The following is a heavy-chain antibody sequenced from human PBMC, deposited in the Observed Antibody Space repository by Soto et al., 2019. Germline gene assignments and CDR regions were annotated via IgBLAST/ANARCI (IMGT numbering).Heavy chain of an antibody. CDR1: GYSFTRHW. CDR2: FYRGGSDT. V-gene: IGHV5-51*01. Sequence: PGGSLEIFCKRFGYSFTRHWLGLVRQVPGKGVGGGGNFYRGGSDTRYNPSFDGNITITAAHSTNTVYLQWSSLKASDSAIDFCVRSIKTVGWFDPWGQGTQVTVSS. J-gene: IGHJ5*02. CDR3: VRSIKTVGWFDP. D-gene: IGHD2-21*02.